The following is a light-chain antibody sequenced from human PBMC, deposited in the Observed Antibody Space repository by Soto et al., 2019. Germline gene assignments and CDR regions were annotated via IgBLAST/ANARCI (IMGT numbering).Light chain of an antibody. CDR2: GAS. V-gene: IGKV3-15*01. J-gene: IGKJ4*01. CDR1: QSVSGN. CDR3: QQYHNWPPGLT. Sequence: EVVMTQSPATLSVSPGERVTLSCTASQSVSGNLAWYQQKPGQAPRLLIHGASTRATDIPARFSGSGSRTEFTLTITSLQSEDFAVYYCQQYHNWPPGLTFGGGTRVEIK.